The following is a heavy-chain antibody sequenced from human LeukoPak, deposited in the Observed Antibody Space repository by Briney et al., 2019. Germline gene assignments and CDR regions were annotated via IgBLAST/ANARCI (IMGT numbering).Heavy chain of an antibody. CDR3: ARGGGSFHDY. J-gene: IGHJ4*02. CDR1: GFTFNSYS. V-gene: IGHV3-21*01. Sequence: GGSLRLSCAASGFTFNSYSMYWVRQAPGKGLEWVSSISSSSSHMFYADSVKGRFSISRDNANNSLYLQMNSLRAEDTAVYYCARGGGSFHDYWGQGTLVTVSS. CDR2: ISSSSSHM. D-gene: IGHD2/OR15-2a*01.